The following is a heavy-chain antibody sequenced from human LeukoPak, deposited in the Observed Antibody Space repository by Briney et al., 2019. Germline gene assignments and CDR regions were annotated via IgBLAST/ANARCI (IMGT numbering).Heavy chain of an antibody. V-gene: IGHV4-39*07. D-gene: IGHD6-13*01. Sequence: SETLSLTCIVSGGSISSSSSISSSSYYWGWIRQPPGKGLEWIGTVYYSGITYYSPSLKSRVTISVDTSKNQFSLKLSSVTAADAAVYYCASPRIAAAGQVYFQHWGQGTLVTVSS. J-gene: IGHJ1*01. CDR1: GGSISSSSSISSSSYY. CDR2: VYYSGIT. CDR3: ASPRIAAAGQVYFQH.